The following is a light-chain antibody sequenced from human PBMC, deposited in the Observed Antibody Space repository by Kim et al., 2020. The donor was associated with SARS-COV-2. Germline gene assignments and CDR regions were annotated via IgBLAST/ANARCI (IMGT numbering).Light chain of an antibody. J-gene: IGLJ1*01. CDR2: QYT. CDR1: KLGDKY. CDR3: QAWDSSTAV. Sequence: VSPGQTASITCSGDKLGDKYACWYQQKPGQSPVLVIYQYTKRPSGIPERFSGSNSGNTATLTISGTQAMDEADYYCQAWDSSTAVFGTGTKVTVL. V-gene: IGLV3-1*01.